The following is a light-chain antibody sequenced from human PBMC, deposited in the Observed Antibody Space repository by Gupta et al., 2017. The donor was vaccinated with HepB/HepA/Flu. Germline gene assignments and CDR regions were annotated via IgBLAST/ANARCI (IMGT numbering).Light chain of an antibody. Sequence: DIQETQSPSSVSASVGDRVTITCRASQDIRRWLAWYQQKPGKAPKLLIYVVSSLQSGVPSRFSGSGSGTDFTLTISSLQPEDFATYYCQQVNSFPLSFDQGRRLEIK. V-gene: IGKV1-12*01. CDR2: VVS. CDR3: QQVNSFPLS. CDR1: QDIRRW. J-gene: IGKJ5*01.